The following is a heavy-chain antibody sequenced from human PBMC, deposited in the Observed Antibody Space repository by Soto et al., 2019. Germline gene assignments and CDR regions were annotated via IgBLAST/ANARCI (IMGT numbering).Heavy chain of an antibody. V-gene: IGHV4-59*01. CDR1: GGSIFSDD. CDR2: ISRGGTS. J-gene: IGHJ5*02. CDR3: ARGYWFDP. Sequence: PSETLSLTCTVSGGSIFSDDWTWIRQPPGKGLEWIVYISRGGTSRYAPSLKGRVTFSTDTSKNQVSLKLTYVTVADTAVYYCARGYWFDPWGPGTLVTVSS.